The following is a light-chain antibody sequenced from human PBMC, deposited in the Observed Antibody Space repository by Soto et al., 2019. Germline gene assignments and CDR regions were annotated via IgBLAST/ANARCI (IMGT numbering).Light chain of an antibody. Sequence: EIVLTQSQSTLSLSPGERASLSCRASQSVSSSYLAWYQQKPGQAPRLLIYGASSRATGIPDRFSGSGSGTDFALTISRLEPEDFAVYYCEQYGSSPLWTFGQGTKVEIK. J-gene: IGKJ1*01. CDR2: GAS. V-gene: IGKV3-20*01. CDR3: EQYGSSPLWT. CDR1: QSVSSSY.